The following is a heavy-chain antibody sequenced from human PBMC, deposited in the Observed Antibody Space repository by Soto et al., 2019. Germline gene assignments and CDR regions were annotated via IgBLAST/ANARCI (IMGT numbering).Heavy chain of an antibody. D-gene: IGHD2-15*01. CDR2: IYYSGST. CDR1: GGSISSYY. CDR3: ARGGCSGGSCYGSVDYYSGMDV. V-gene: IGHV4-59*01. J-gene: IGHJ6*02. Sequence: PSETLSLTCAASGGSISSYYLRWIRQPPGKGLEWIGDIYYSGSTNYNPSLKRRVTISVDTSKNQFSLKLSSVTAADTAVYYCARGGCSGGSCYGSVDYYSGMDVWGQGTTVTVSS.